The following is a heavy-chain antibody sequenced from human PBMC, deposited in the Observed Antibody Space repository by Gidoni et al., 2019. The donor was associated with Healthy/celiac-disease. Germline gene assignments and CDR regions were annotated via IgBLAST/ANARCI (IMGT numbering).Heavy chain of an antibody. CDR2: ISTYNGNT. Sequence: QVLLVQSGAEVKNPGASVKVSCKASGYTFTSNGISWVRQAPGQGLEWMGWISTYNGNTNYAQKFQGRVTMTTDTSTSTAYMELRSLRSDDTAVYYCAREVVDLWSGYLSRIDYWGQGTLVTVSS. CDR1: GYTFTSNG. D-gene: IGHD3-3*01. CDR3: AREVVDLWSGYLSRIDY. J-gene: IGHJ4*02. V-gene: IGHV1-18*01.